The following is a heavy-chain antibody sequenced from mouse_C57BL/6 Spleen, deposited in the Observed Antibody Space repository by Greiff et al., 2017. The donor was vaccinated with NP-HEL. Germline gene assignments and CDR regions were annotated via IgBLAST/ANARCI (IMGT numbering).Heavy chain of an antibody. V-gene: IGHV5-17*01. CDR3: ARKLLYAMDY. Sequence: EVKLMESGGGLVKPGGSLKLSCAASGFTFSDYGMHWVRQAPEKGLEWVAYISSGSSTIYYADTVKGRFTISRDNDKHTLFLQMTSLRSEDTAMYYCARKLLYAMDYWGQGTSVTVSS. CDR1: GFTFSDYG. CDR2: ISSGSSTI. J-gene: IGHJ4*01.